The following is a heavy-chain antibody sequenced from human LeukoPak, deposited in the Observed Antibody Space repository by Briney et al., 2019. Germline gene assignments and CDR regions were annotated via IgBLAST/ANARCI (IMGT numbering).Heavy chain of an antibody. D-gene: IGHD6-19*01. CDR3: AREVRSGWAPGFDY. Sequence: GGSLRLSCAASGFTFSSYSMNWVRQAPGKGLEWVANIKQDGSEKYYVDSVKGRFTISRDNAKNSLYLQMNSLRAEDTAVYYCAREVRSGWAPGFDYWGQGTLVTVSS. J-gene: IGHJ4*02. V-gene: IGHV3-7*01. CDR1: GFTFSSYS. CDR2: IKQDGSEK.